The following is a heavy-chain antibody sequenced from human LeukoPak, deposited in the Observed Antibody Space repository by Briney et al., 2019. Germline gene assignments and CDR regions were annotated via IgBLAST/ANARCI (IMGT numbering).Heavy chain of an antibody. V-gene: IGHV4-34*01. J-gene: IGHJ4*02. CDR3: AREDYGEPFGY. D-gene: IGHD4-17*01. CDR2: INHSGST. CDR1: GGSFSGYY. Sequence: SETLSLTCAVYGGSFSGYYWSWIRQPPGKGLEWIGEINHSGSTNYNPSLKSRVTISVDTSKNQFSLKLSSVTAADTAVYCCAREDYGEPFGYWGQGTLVTVSS.